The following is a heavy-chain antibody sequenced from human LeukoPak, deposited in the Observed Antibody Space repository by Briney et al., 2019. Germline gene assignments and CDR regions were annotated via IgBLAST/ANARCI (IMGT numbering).Heavy chain of an antibody. D-gene: IGHD3-3*01. CDR2: IDARSGIT. J-gene: IGHJ3*02. Sequence: GGSLRLSCATSGFTFTIFGINWVRQAPGKGPEWVPYIDARSGITYYADSVQGRFTISRDSAKESVFLQMNGLRVDDTAVYYCARTYDFGRGPPGDAFDNWGQGTPVIVSP. V-gene: IGHV3-48*01. CDR1: GFTFTIFG. CDR3: ARTYDFGRGPPGDAFDN.